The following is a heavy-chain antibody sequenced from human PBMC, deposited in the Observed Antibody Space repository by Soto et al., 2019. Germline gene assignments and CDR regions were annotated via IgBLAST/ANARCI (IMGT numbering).Heavy chain of an antibody. V-gene: IGHV4-31*03. D-gene: IGHD3-10*02. CDR2: IYYSGST. CDR3: ARERTDPVLGVAAFDI. J-gene: IGHJ3*02. Sequence: QVQLQESGPGLVKPSQTLSLTCTVSGGSISSGGYYWSWIRQHPGKGLEWIGYIYYSGSTYYNPSLKSRVTISIDTSKNQFSLKLSSVTAADTAVYYCARERTDPVLGVAAFDIWGQGTMVTVSS. CDR1: GGSISSGGYY.